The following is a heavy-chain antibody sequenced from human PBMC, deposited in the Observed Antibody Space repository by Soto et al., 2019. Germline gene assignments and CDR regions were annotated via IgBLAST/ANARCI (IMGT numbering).Heavy chain of an antibody. CDR2: IYWDDDK. CDR3: AHTIPILCDYGQLIPYIGF. J-gene: IGHJ4*02. CDR1: GFSFTTTGAG. V-gene: IGHV2-5*02. Sequence: SGPTLVNPTLTLTLTCCFSGFSFTTTGAGVGWNRKPPGEALEWLALIYWDDDKRYNPSLQSRLPITQDTSRNQVVLTVTNVHPVDAATYFCAHTIPILCDYGQLIPYIGFWGQGLLVTVSS. D-gene: IGHD4-17*01.